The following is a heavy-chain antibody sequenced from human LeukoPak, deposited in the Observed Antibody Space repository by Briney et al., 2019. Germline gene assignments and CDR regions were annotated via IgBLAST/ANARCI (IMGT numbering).Heavy chain of an antibody. D-gene: IGHD5-24*01. J-gene: IGHJ4*02. CDR1: GFTFSSYA. Sequence: PGGSLRLSCAASGFTFSSYAMSWVRQAPGKGLEWVSAISGSGGSTYYADSVKGRFTISRDNSKNTLYLQMNSLRAEDTAVYYCARGRWLQARGPSFDYWGQGTLVTVSS. CDR2: ISGSGGST. CDR3: ARGRWLQARGPSFDY. V-gene: IGHV3-23*01.